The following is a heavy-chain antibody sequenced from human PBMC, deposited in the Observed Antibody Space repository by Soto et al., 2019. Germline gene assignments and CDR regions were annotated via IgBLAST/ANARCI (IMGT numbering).Heavy chain of an antibody. CDR3: ARLVTYCSRGSCYRDYDAFDI. CDR1: GNSFTSYL. Sequence: PXESLKVSCKCSGNSFTSYLIGLVLQMPGKGLEWMGIIYPGDSDTRYSPSFQGQVTISADKSISTAYLQWSSLKASDTAMYYCARLVTYCSRGSCYRDYDAFDICGQGTMVTVSS. CDR2: IYPGDSDT. D-gene: IGHD2-15*01. V-gene: IGHV5-51*01. J-gene: IGHJ3*02.